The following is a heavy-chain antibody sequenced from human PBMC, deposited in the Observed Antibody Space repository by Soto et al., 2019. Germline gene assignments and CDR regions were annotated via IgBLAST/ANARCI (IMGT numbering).Heavy chain of an antibody. D-gene: IGHD2-15*01. CDR1: GFTFSSYW. J-gene: IGHJ6*03. V-gene: IGHV3-7*01. Sequence: GGSLRLSCAASGFTFSSYWMIWVRQAPGKGLEWVANIKQDGSEKYYVDSVKGRFTISRDNAKNSLYLQMNSLRAEDTAVYYCAREVSVVVSYYYMDVWGKGTTVTVSS. CDR2: IKQDGSEK. CDR3: AREVSVVVSYYYMDV.